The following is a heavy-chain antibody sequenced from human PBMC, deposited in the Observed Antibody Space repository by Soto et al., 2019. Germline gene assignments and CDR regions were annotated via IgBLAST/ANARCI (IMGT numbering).Heavy chain of an antibody. CDR1: RGSIISGGYS. Sequence: QLQLQESGSGLVKPSQTLSLTCAVSRGSIISGGYSWSWIRQPPGTGLEWIGYIYHGSTYYNPSLKSRVTISVDRSKNQFSLKLSSVTAADTAVYYCARAGGLGAVAVDYWGQGTLVTVSS. D-gene: IGHD6-19*01. CDR2: IYHGST. J-gene: IGHJ4*02. V-gene: IGHV4-30-2*01. CDR3: ARAGGLGAVAVDY.